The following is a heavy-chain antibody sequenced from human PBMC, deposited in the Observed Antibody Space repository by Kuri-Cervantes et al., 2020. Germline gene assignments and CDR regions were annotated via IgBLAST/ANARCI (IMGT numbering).Heavy chain of an antibody. CDR2: INPNTGGT. V-gene: IGHV1-2*02. CDR3: AREFDYDSSGYYYYY. Sequence: ASVKVSCKASGYSFVDYHIHWVRQAPGQGLEWMGWINPNTGGTHYAQKFQGRVTMTTDTSINTGYMELSSLRSEDAAVYYCAREFDYDSSGYYYYYWGQGTLVTVSS. D-gene: IGHD3-22*01. CDR1: GYSFVDYH. J-gene: IGHJ4*02.